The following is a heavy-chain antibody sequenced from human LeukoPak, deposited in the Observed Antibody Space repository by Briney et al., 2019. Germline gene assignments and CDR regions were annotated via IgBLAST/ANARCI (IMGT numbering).Heavy chain of an antibody. CDR3: AKTRRAGRYFDWLLSNWFDP. CDR2: ISGSGGST. J-gene: IGHJ5*02. CDR1: GFTFSSYA. D-gene: IGHD3-9*01. Sequence: GGSLRLSCAASGFTFSSYALSWVRQAPGKGLEWVSAISGSGGSTYHAASVKGRFTISRDNSKNTLYLQMNSLRAEDTAVYYCAKTRRAGRYFDWLLSNWFDPWGQGTLVTVSS. V-gene: IGHV3-23*01.